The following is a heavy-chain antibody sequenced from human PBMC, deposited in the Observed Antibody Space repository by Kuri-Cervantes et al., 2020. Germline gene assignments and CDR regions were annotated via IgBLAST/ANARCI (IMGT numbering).Heavy chain of an antibody. V-gene: IGHV2-70*13. CDR2: IDWDDDK. Sequence: SGPTLVKPTQTLTLTCTFSGFSLSTSGVGVGWIRQPPGKALEWLALIDWDDDKFYRASMKTKLTISKDTSKNQVVLIMTNMDPVDTATYYCARSRATGYYDYWGQGSLVTVSS. CDR1: GFSLSTSGVG. J-gene: IGHJ4*02. CDR3: ARSRATGYYDY.